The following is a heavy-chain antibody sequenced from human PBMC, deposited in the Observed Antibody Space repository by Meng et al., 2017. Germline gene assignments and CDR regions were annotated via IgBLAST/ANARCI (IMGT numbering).Heavy chain of an antibody. V-gene: IGHV1-2*06. CDR3: ARSERYVLGFDY. D-gene: IGHD3-16*01. Sequence: QVRLVQAGAVVKKPGASGKVSCKASGYTFTSYYMHWVRQAPGQGLEWMGRINPNSGGTNYAQKFQGRVTMTRDTSISTAYMELSRLRSDDTAVYYCARSERYVLGFDYWGQGTLVTVSS. CDR1: GYTFTSYY. CDR2: INPNSGGT. J-gene: IGHJ4*02.